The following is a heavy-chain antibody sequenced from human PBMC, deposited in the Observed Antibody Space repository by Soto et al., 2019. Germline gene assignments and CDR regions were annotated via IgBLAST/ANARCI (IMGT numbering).Heavy chain of an antibody. D-gene: IGHD3-22*01. CDR3: AKVGNYYDSSGYYYVNYYYYYMDV. J-gene: IGHJ6*03. V-gene: IGHV3-33*06. Sequence: GGSLRLSCAASGFTFSSYGMHWVRQAPGKGLEWVAVIWYDGSNKYYADSVKGRFTISRDNSKNTLYLQMNSLRAEDTAVYYCAKVGNYYDSSGYYYVNYYYYYMDVWGKGTTVTVSS. CDR2: IWYDGSNK. CDR1: GFTFSSYG.